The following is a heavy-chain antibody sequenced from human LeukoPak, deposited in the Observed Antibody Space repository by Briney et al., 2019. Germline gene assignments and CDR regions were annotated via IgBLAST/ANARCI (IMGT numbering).Heavy chain of an antibody. D-gene: IGHD3-9*01. CDR1: GFTFSSYG. CDR2: IRYDGSNK. J-gene: IGHJ6*02. Sequence: GGSLRLSCAASGFTFSSYGMHWVRQAPGKGLEWVAFIRYDGSNKYYADSVKGRFTISRDNSKNTLYLQMNSLRAEDTAVYYCAKDGVLRYFDWPGPHGMDVWGQGTTVTVSS. V-gene: IGHV3-30*02. CDR3: AKDGVLRYFDWPGPHGMDV.